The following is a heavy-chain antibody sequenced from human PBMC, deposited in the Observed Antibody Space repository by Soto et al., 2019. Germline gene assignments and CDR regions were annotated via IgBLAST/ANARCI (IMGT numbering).Heavy chain of an antibody. D-gene: IGHD3-10*01. CDR3: ARDAGRTMVRGVPGGGMDV. CDR1: GGSISSYY. V-gene: IGHV4-59*01. CDR2: IYYSGST. J-gene: IGHJ6*02. Sequence: QVQLQESGPGLVKPSETLSLTCTVSGGSISSYYWSWIRQPPGKGLEWIGYIYYSGSTNYNPSLKSLVTISVDTSKNQFSLKLSSVTAADTAVYYCARDAGRTMVRGVPGGGMDVWGQGTTVTVSS.